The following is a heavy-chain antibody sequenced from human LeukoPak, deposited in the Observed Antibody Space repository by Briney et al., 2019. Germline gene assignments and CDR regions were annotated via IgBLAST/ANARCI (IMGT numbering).Heavy chain of an antibody. CDR3: ARWSPGYPSFDS. CDR1: GGSFSSGSYY. Sequence: SETLTLTCTVSGGSFSSGSYYWSWIRQPPGKGLEWIGYISYSGSTNYNPSLKSRVTISVDTSNNQFSLKLRSVPAADTAVYYCARWSPGYPSFDSWRQGTLVSVSS. CDR2: ISYSGST. J-gene: IGHJ4*02. D-gene: IGHD6-25*01. V-gene: IGHV4-61*01.